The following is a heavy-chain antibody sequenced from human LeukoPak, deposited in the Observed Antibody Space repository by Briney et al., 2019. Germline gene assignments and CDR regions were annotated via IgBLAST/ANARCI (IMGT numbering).Heavy chain of an antibody. CDR3: ASGKGSNLDY. CDR1: GGSISDNY. V-gene: IGHV4-34*01. CDR2: INHSGST. J-gene: IGHJ4*02. D-gene: IGHD3-10*01. Sequence: SETLSLTCTVSGGSISDNYWSWIRQPPGKGLEWIGEINHSGSTNYNPSLKSRGTISVDTSKNQFSLKLSSVTAADTAVYYCASGKGSNLDYWGQGTLVTVSS.